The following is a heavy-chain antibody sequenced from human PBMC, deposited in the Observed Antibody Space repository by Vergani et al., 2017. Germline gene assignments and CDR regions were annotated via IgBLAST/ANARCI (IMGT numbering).Heavy chain of an antibody. D-gene: IGHD3-10*01. CDR1: GFTFSSYW. J-gene: IGHJ4*02. CDR3: ARVGVGYYYGSGSSYYFDY. Sequence: EVQLVESGGGLVQPGGSLRLSCAASGFTFSSYWMSWVRQAPGKGLEWVANIKQDGSEKYYVDSVKGRFTISRDSAKNSLYLQMNSLRAEDTAVYYCARVGVGYYYGSGSSYYFDYWGQGTLVTVSS. V-gene: IGHV3-7*01. CDR2: IKQDGSEK.